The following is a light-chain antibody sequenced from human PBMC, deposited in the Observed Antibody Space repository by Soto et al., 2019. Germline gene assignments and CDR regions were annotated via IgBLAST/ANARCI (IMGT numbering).Light chain of an antibody. CDR3: QQRKT. CDR2: GAS. Sequence: DIQMTQSPSSLSASVGDRVTITCRTSQYISSYLNWYQQKPGKAPKLLIYGASSLQSGVPSRFRGSESGTDFTLTISRLEHEDFAVYYCQQRKTLGQGTKVDIK. CDR1: QYISSY. J-gene: IGKJ1*01. V-gene: IGKV1-39*01.